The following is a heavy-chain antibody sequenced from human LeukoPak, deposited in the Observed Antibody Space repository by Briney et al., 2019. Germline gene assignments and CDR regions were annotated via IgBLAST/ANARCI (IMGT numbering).Heavy chain of an antibody. V-gene: IGHV3-30-3*01. J-gene: IGHJ6*02. CDR3: ARSQMDV. Sequence: PGGSLRLSCAASGFTFRNYLMNWVRQAPGKGLEWVAVISYDGSNKYYADSVKGRFTISRDNAKNTLYLQLSSLRPEDTAIYYCARSQMDVWGHGTTVTVSS. CDR1: GFTFRNYL. CDR2: ISYDGSNK.